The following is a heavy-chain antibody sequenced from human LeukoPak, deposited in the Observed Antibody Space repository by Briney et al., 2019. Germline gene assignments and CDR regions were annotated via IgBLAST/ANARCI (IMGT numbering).Heavy chain of an antibody. CDR1: GGTFNSYA. D-gene: IGHD3-10*01. J-gene: IGHJ4*02. V-gene: IGHV1-69*05. Sequence: AAVTVSYKASGGTFNSYAISWVGQAPGQGGEWMGGIIPIFGTANYAQKFQGRVTITTDESTSTAYMELSSLRSEDTAVYYCARDTNARGFGGVVYFDYWGQGTLVTVSS. CDR2: IIPIFGTA. CDR3: ARDTNARGFGGVVYFDY.